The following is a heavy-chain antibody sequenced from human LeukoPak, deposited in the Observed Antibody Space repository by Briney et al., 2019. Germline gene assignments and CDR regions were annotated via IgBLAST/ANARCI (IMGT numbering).Heavy chain of an antibody. D-gene: IGHD1-14*01. V-gene: IGHV3-30*04. CDR3: ARGGARTGGAFDI. Sequence: GRSLRLSCAASGFTFSSYAMHWVRQAPGKGLEWVAVISYDGSNKYYADSVKGRFTISRDNSKNTLYLQMSSLRAEDTAVYYCARGGARTGGAFDIWGQGTMVTVSS. CDR2: ISYDGSNK. CDR1: GFTFSSYA. J-gene: IGHJ3*02.